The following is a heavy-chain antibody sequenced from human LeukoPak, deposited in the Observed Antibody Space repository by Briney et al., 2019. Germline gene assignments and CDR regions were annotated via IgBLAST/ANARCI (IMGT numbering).Heavy chain of an antibody. CDR3: ARLMLGAYFDL. Sequence: SETLCLTCTVSGGSTSSDYWSWIRQSPGKGLEWVGYVYNSGDTGKNPSLKSRVTILLDTSKNQCSLKLTSVSAADTAAYYCARLMLGAYFDLWGRGTLVTVSS. V-gene: IGHV4-59*08. J-gene: IGHJ2*01. CDR2: VYNSGDT. CDR1: GGSTSSDY. D-gene: IGHD3-10*02.